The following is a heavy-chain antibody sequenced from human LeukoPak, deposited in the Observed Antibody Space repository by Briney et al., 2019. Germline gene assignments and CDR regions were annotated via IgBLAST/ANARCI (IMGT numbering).Heavy chain of an antibody. J-gene: IGHJ4*02. CDR3: AKDCTVTECSDY. Sequence: GGSLRLSCAASGFTFSSYAMSWVRQAPGKGLEWVSAISGSGGSTYYADSVKGRFTISRDNSKNTLYPQMNSLRAEDTAVYYCAKDCTVTECSDYWGQGTLVTVSS. CDR1: GFTFSSYA. CDR2: ISGSGGST. V-gene: IGHV3-23*01. D-gene: IGHD4-17*01.